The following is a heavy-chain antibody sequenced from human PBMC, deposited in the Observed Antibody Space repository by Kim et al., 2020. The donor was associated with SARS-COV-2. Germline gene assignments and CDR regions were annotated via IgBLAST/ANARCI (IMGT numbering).Heavy chain of an antibody. J-gene: IGHJ4*02. D-gene: IGHD6-19*01. V-gene: IGHV3-20*04. CDR2: IIRNGRST. CDR3: ARGYLSGPFDW. Sequence: GGSLRLSCAVSGFTFDDYGMSWVRQVPGKGLEWVSGIIRNGRSTGYGDSVKGRFTISRDNAKNSLHLQMNSLGAEDTALYYCARGYLSGPFDWWGQGTLVTVSS. CDR1: GFTFDDYG.